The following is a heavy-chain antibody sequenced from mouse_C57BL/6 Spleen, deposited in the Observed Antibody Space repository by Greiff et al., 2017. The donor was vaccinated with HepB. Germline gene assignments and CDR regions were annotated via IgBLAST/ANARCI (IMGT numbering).Heavy chain of an antibody. V-gene: IGHV1-81*01. Sequence: VQLVESGAELARPGASVKLSCKASGYTFTSYGISWVKQRTGQGLEWIGEIYPRSGNTYYNEKFKGKATLTADKSSSTAYMELRSLTSEDSAVYFCARGTDGYYREVYYFDYWGQGTTLTVSS. CDR3: ARGTDGYYREVYYFDY. CDR2: IYPRSGNT. J-gene: IGHJ2*01. D-gene: IGHD2-3*01. CDR1: GYTFTSYG.